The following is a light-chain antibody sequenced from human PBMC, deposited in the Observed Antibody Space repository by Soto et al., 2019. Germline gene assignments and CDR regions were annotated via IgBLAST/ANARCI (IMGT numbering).Light chain of an antibody. V-gene: IGLV2-8*01. J-gene: IGLJ1*01. CDR3: SSYAGSSNV. CDR1: SSDVGGYNY. Sequence: SVLTQPPSASGSPGQSVAISCTGTSSDVGGYNYVSWYQQHPGKAPKLMIYEVNKRPSGVPDRFSGSKSGNTASLTVSGLQAEDEADYYCSSYAGSSNVFGTGTKVIVL. CDR2: EVN.